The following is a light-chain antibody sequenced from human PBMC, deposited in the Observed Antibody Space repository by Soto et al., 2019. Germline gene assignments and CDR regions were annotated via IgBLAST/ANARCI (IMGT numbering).Light chain of an antibody. Sequence: DIQMTQSPSSLSASVGDRVTITCRTSQSISTFLNWYQLKPGKAPKLLIYAASSLQSGVPSRFSGRGTGTDFTLTISSLQPEDFATYYCQQTYITPPTFGQGTKVEIK. J-gene: IGKJ1*01. CDR3: QQTYITPPT. CDR1: QSISTF. CDR2: AAS. V-gene: IGKV1-39*01.